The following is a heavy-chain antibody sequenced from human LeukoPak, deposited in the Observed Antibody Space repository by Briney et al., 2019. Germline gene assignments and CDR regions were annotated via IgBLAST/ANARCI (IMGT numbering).Heavy chain of an antibody. CDR1: GGSISSYY. V-gene: IGHV4-4*07. Sequence: PSETLSLTCTVSGGSISSYYWSWIRQPAGKGLEWIGRIHTSGSTNYNPSLKSRVTISVDTSKNQFSLKLSSVTAADTAVYYCARESRRVVADAFDIWGQGTMVTVSS. CDR3: ARESRRVVADAFDI. CDR2: IHTSGST. J-gene: IGHJ3*02. D-gene: IGHD3-22*01.